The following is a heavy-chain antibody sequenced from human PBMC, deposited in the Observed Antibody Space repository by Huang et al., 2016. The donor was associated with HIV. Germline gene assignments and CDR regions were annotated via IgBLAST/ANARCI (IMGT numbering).Heavy chain of an antibody. J-gene: IGHJ4*02. CDR2: NNPNSGGT. V-gene: IGHV1-2*02. CDR1: GYIFTDYY. D-gene: IGHD2-15*01. CDR3: ARDNRVVSPLDY. Sequence: QVQLVQSGAEVKKPGASVKVSCKASGYIFTDYYIHWRRQAPGQGLEWLGWNNPNSGGTNYAQKFQGRGTMTRYTSISTVYMEVSGLTSDDTAIYYCARDNRVVSPLDYWGQGTLVIVSS.